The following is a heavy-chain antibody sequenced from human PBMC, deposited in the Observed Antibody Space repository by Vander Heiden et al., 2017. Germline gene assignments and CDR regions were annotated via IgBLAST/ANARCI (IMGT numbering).Heavy chain of an antibody. J-gene: IGHJ4*02. V-gene: IGHV1-2*02. CDR1: GYPFTGSY. D-gene: IGHD2-2*01. CDR3: ARVSPDCSSTSCYLDY. Sequence: QVQLVQSGAEVKKPGASVKVSCKASGYPFTGSYMHWVRQAPGQGLEWMGWINPNSGGTNYAQKFQGRVTMTRDTSISTAYMELSRLRSDDTAVYYCARVSPDCSSTSCYLDYWGQGTLVTVSS. CDR2: INPNSGGT.